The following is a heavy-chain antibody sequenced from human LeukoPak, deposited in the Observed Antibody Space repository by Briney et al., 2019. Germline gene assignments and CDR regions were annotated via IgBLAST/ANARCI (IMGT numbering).Heavy chain of an antibody. D-gene: IGHD5-12*01. CDR3: ARDQSPRGYSGYDSPY. CDR1: GYTFTSYG. V-gene: IGHV1-18*04. J-gene: IGHJ4*02. Sequence: ASVKVSCKASGYTFTSYGISWVRQAPGQGLEWMGWISAYNGNTNYAQKLQGRVTMTTDTSTSTAYMELRSLRSDDTAVCYCARDQSPRGYSGYDSPYWGQGTLVTDSS. CDR2: ISAYNGNT.